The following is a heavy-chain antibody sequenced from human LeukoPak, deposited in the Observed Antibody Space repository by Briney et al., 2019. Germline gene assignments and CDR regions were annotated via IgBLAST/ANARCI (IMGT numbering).Heavy chain of an antibody. V-gene: IGHV3-30*18. CDR1: GFTFSSYG. CDR2: ISHDGSNK. Sequence: GGSLRLSCAASGFTFSSYGMHWVRQAPGKGLEWVAVISHDGSNKYYVDSVKGRFTISRDNSKNTLYLQMNSLRAEDTAVYYCAKVSGASTVISIFDYWGQGTLVTVSS. J-gene: IGHJ4*02. D-gene: IGHD3-10*01. CDR3: AKVSGASTVISIFDY.